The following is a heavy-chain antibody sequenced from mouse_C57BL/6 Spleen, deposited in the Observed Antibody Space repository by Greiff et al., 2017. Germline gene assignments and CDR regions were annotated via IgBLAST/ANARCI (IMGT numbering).Heavy chain of an antibody. CDR1: GFTFSSYA. D-gene: IGHD1-3*01. J-gene: IGHJ2*01. V-gene: IGHV5-4*01. Sequence: EVKLVESGGGLVKPGGSLKLSCAASGFTFSSYAMSWVRQTPEKRLEWVATISDGGSYTYYPDNVKGRFTISRDNAKNNLYLQMSHLKSEDTAMYYCARDGGSKRVYFDYWGQGTTLTVSS. CDR3: ARDGGSKRVYFDY. CDR2: ISDGGSYT.